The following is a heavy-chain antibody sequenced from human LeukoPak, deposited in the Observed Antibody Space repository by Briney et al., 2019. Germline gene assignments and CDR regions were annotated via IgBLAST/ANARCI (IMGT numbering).Heavy chain of an antibody. J-gene: IGHJ4*02. D-gene: IGHD6-13*01. CDR1: GVTFTSSA. Sequence: ASVKVSCKASGVTFTSSAMQWVRQARGHRLEWIGWIVVGSGNTNYAQKFQERVTITRDMSTSTAYMELSSLRSEDTAVYYCAAGLRGIAAAAYWGEGTLVTVSS. CDR2: IVVGSGNT. V-gene: IGHV1-58*02. CDR3: AAGLRGIAAAAY.